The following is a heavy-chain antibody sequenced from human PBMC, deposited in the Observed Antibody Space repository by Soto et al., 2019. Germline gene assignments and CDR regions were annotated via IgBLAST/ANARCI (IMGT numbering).Heavy chain of an antibody. CDR1: GFTVSSNY. D-gene: IGHD3-9*01. CDR2: IYSGGST. V-gene: IGHV3-53*02. CDR3: ARGIRTGYYTRDY. J-gene: IGHJ4*02. Sequence: EVQLVETGGGLIQPGGSLSLSCAASGFTVSSNYMSWVRQAPGKGLEWVSVIYSGGSTYYADSVKGRFTISRDNSKNTLYLQMNSLRAEDTAVYYCARGIRTGYYTRDYCGQGTLVTVSS.